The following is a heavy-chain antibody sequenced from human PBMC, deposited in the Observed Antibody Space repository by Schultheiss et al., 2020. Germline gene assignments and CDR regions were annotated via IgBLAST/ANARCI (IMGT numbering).Heavy chain of an antibody. CDR1: EFTFGSYD. CDR2: LSGGGDTT. Sequence: GGSLRLSCAASEFTFGSYDMTWVRHAPGKGLEWVSSLSGGGDTTHYADSVKGRFTISRDNSKKMLYLQMNSLRAEDTAVYYCARWGYCSGGSCPNYYYYGMDVWGQGNTVTVAS. V-gene: IGHV3-23*01. J-gene: IGHJ6*02. CDR3: ARWGYCSGGSCPNYYYYGMDV. D-gene: IGHD2-15*01.